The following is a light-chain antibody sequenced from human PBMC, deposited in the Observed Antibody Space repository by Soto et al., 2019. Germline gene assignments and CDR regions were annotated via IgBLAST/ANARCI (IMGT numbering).Light chain of an antibody. CDR1: QSLVYSDGKIY. CDR3: MQGTHWPWT. CDR2: RVS. V-gene: IGKV2-30*01. J-gene: IGKJ1*01. Sequence: DVVMTQSPPSLPVTLGQPASISCRSSQSLVYSDGKIYLDWFQQRPGQSPRRLIDRVSNRDSGVPDRFSGSGSGTGFTLRISRVEAEDVGVYYCMQGTHWPWTFGQGTKVDIK.